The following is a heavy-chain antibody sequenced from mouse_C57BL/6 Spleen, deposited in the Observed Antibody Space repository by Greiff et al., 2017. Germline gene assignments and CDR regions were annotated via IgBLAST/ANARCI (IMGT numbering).Heavy chain of an antibody. V-gene: IGHV10-1*01. J-gene: IGHJ4*01. D-gene: IGHD1-1*01. CDR2: IRRNSNNYAN. Sequence: EVQGVESGGGLVQPKGSLKLSCAASGFSFNTYAMNWVRQAPGKGLEWVARIRRNSNNYANYYADSVKYRFTISRDDSERMLYLQMNNFTTEDTAMYYCVRHPYYYGSSLPYAMDYWGQGTSVTVSS. CDR1: GFSFNTYA. CDR3: VRHPYYYGSSLPYAMDY.